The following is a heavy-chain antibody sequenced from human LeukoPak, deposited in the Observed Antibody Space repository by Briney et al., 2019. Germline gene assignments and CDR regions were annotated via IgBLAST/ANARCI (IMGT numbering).Heavy chain of an antibody. CDR3: AKDLDYDSSGIKDY. Sequence: GGSLRLSCATSGFTFTTYAMTWVRQAPGKGLEWVSAISAGGDSTYYADSVKGRFTISRDNSKSTLYLQMNSLRAEDTAVYYCAKDLDYDSSGIKDYWGQGTLVTVSS. D-gene: IGHD3-22*01. J-gene: IGHJ4*02. V-gene: IGHV3-23*01. CDR2: ISAGGDST. CDR1: GFTFTTYA.